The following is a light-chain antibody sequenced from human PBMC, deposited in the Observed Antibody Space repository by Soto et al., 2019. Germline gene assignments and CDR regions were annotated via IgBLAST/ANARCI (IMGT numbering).Light chain of an antibody. V-gene: IGKV3D-15*01. CDR1: RSVSSY. CDR3: QQYDDWLRLT. Sequence: EIVLTQSPATLSLSPGESATLSCRASRSVSSYLAWYQQKPGQAPRLLIYDASSRATGIPARFSGSGSGTEFNLTISSLQSEDFAVYFCQQYDDWLRLTFGGGTKVEIK. CDR2: DAS. J-gene: IGKJ4*01.